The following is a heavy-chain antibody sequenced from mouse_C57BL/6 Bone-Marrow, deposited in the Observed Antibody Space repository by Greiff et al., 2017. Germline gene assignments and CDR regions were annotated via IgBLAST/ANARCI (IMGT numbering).Heavy chain of an antibody. CDR3: SRSGLWHYYDMDY. D-gene: IGHD1-1*02. CDR1: GYTFTSYW. Sequence: QVQLQQPGAELVIPGASVKLSCKASGYTFTSYWMHWVKQRPGQGLEWIGEFDPSDSYTNYNQKFKGKSTLTVDKSSSTAYMQLSSLTSEDSAVYYCSRSGLWHYYDMDYWGQGTSVTVSS. J-gene: IGHJ4*01. CDR2: FDPSDSYT. V-gene: IGHV1-69*01.